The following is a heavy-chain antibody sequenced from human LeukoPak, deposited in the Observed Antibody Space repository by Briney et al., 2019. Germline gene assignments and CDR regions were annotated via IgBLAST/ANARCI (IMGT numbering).Heavy chain of an antibody. Sequence: ASVKVSCKASGYTFTGYYMHWARQAPGQGLEWMGWINPNSGGTNYAQKFQGRVTMTRDTSISTAYMELSRLRSDDTAVYYCARVYSRVGATALHYWGQGTLVTVSS. CDR2: INPNSGGT. CDR3: ARVYSRVGATALHY. CDR1: GYTFTGYY. J-gene: IGHJ4*02. D-gene: IGHD1-26*01. V-gene: IGHV1-2*02.